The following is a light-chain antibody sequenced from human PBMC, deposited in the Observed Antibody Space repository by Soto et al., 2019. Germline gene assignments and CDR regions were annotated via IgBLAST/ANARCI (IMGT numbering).Light chain of an antibody. J-gene: IGKJ1*01. Sequence: EIVLTQSPATLSLSPGERATLSCRASQSVSSYLAWYQQKPGQAPRLLIYDASNRATGIPARFSGSGSGTDITLTISILEPEAFAVYYCQQRSNWPPPWTFGQGTKVEIK. CDR2: DAS. CDR1: QSVSSY. V-gene: IGKV3-11*01. CDR3: QQRSNWPPPWT.